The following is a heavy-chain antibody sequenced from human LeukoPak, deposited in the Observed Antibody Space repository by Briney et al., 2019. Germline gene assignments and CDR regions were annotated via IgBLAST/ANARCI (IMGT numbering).Heavy chain of an antibody. V-gene: IGHV3-23*01. CDR3: AKAIIVSTYYYYGMDV. Sequence: GGSLRLSCAASGFTFSSYSMNWVRQAPGKGLEWVSAISGSGGSTYYADSVKGRFTISRDNSKNTLYLQMNSLRAEDTAVYYCAKAIIVSTYYYYGMDVWGQGTTVTVSS. D-gene: IGHD1-26*01. CDR2: ISGSGGST. J-gene: IGHJ6*02. CDR1: GFTFSSYS.